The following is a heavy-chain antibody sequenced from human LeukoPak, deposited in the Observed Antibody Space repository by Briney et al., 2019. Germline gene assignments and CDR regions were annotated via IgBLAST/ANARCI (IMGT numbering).Heavy chain of an antibody. V-gene: IGHV4-59*01. Sequence: SETLSLTCTVSGGSISSYYWSWIRQPPGKGLEWIGYIYYSGSTNYNPSLKSRVTISVDTSKNQFSLKLSSVTAADTAVYYCARAESCGSGPYYYYGMDVWGQGTTVTVSS. CDR1: GGSISSYY. D-gene: IGHD3-10*01. J-gene: IGHJ6*02. CDR2: IYYSGST. CDR3: ARAESCGSGPYYYYGMDV.